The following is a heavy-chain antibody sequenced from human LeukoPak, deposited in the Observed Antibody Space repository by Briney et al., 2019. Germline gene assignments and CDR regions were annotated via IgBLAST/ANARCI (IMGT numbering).Heavy chain of an antibody. D-gene: IGHD3-10*01. CDR3: AKDDSYYGSGSYFSRPPDY. CDR2: ISSSGSTI. J-gene: IGHJ4*02. V-gene: IGHV3-48*03. CDR1: GFTFSSYE. Sequence: GGSLRLSCAASGFTFSSYEMNWVRQAPGKGLEWVSYISSSGSTIYYADSVKGRFTISRDNAKNSLYLQMNSLRAEDTAVYYCAKDDSYYGSGSYFSRPPDYWGQGTLVTVSS.